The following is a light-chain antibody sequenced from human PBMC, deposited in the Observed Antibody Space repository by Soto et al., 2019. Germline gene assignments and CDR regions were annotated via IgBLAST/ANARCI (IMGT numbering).Light chain of an antibody. CDR3: QQLNSYPPSIT. CDR1: QGISTY. V-gene: IGKV1-17*01. J-gene: IGKJ5*01. Sequence: DIQMTQSPSSLSASVGDRVTITCRASQGISTYLNWYQQKPGKAPKLLIYAASSLQSGVPSRFSGSGSGTEFTLTISSLQPEDFATYYCQQLNSYPPSITFGQGTRLEIK. CDR2: AAS.